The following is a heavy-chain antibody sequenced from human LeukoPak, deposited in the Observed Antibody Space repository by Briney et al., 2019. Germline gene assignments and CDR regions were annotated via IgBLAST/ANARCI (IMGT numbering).Heavy chain of an antibody. Sequence: ASVKVSCKASGYTFTSYAMHWVRQAPGQRLEWMGWINAGNGNTKYSQKFQGRVTITRDTSASTAYMELSSLRSEDTAVYYCAKSSREWFGATDYGLDVWGKGTTVTVSS. CDR3: AKSSREWFGATDYGLDV. V-gene: IGHV1-3*01. J-gene: IGHJ6*04. CDR2: INAGNGNT. D-gene: IGHD3-10*01. CDR1: GYTFTSYA.